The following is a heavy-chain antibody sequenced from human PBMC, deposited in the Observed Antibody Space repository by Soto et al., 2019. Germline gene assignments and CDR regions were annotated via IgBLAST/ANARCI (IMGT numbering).Heavy chain of an antibody. CDR2: ISASGSST. D-gene: IGHD6-19*01. V-gene: IGHV3-23*01. J-gene: IGHJ4*02. CDR1: GFTFSSYA. CDR3: AKGRTQWGSGPCGFDY. Sequence: GGSLRLSCAASGFTFSSYAIIWVRQAPGKGLEWVSAISASGSSTYYADSVKGRFTISRDNSRNTLNLQVNSLRVEDTAVYYCAKGRTQWGSGPCGFDYWGQGTLVTVSS.